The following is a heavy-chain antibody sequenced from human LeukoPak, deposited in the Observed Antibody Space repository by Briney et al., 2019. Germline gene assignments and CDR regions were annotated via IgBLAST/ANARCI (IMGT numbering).Heavy chain of an antibody. CDR1: GGSISSNNNY. Sequence: SETLSLTCTVSGGSISSNNNYWGWIRQPPGKGLEWIGNIYYSGSTYYNPSLNSRVTISADTSKNQFSLKLSSVTAADTAVYYCAIEGGIAAAGEGYNDYWGQGTLVTVSS. CDR2: IYYSGST. V-gene: IGHV4-39*01. D-gene: IGHD6-13*01. CDR3: AIEGGIAAAGEGYNDY. J-gene: IGHJ4*02.